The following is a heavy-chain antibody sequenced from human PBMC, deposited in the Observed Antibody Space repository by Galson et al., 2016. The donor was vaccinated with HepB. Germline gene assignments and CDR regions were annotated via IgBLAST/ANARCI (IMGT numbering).Heavy chain of an antibody. V-gene: IGHV3-30*18. D-gene: IGHD3-16*01. CDR1: GFIFSDFG. CDR3: AKDADIMATMFDH. J-gene: IGHJ4*02. Sequence: SLRLSCAASGFIFSDFGMHWVRQAPGKGLEWVAVISHAGDTKYFEESVRGRFSISRDNSNNSLYLQMDSLRPEDTALYYCAKDADIMATMFDHWGQGIRVTVTS. CDR2: ISHAGDTK.